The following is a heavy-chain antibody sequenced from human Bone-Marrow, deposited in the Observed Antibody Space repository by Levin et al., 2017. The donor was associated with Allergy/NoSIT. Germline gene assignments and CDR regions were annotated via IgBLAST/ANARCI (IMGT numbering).Heavy chain of an antibody. V-gene: IGHV3-30*18. D-gene: IGHD3-9*01. CDR3: AKDGHYAILTAYHNTENYHYFLDV. Sequence: GESLKISCVGSGFTFSSYGMHWVRQAPGKGLQWVAVLSYDGANEHYADSVKGRFTISRDNSKNTLYLQMNSLRAEDTAVYYCAKDGHYAILTAYHNTENYHYFLDVWGKGTTVIVSS. CDR2: LSYDGANE. J-gene: IGHJ6*03. CDR1: GFTFSSYG.